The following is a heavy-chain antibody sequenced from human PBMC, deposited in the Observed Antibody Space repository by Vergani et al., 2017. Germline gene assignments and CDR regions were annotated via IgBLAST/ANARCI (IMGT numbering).Heavy chain of an antibody. CDR3: ARDCTSGGCPDNYGMDV. D-gene: IGHD2-8*01. J-gene: IGHJ6*02. V-gene: IGHV3-21*06. Sequence: VKLQESGPGLLKPSQTLSLTCTVSGESIRSGSHYWSWIRQPAGKGPEWVAFIGSSGPYINYADSVKGRFIISRDNTNNSLFLQLRSLRAEDAAVYYCARDCTSGGCPDNYGMDVWGQGATVTVSS. CDR2: IGSSGPYI. CDR1: GESIRSGSHY.